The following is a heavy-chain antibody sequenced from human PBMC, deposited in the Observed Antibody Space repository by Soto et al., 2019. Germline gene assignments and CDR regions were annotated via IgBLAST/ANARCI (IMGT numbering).Heavy chain of an antibody. D-gene: IGHD6-6*01. V-gene: IGHV4-39*02. CDR1: GGSISSSSYY. CDR3: AREEGSRVYRNDY. CDR2: IYYSGST. Sequence: QLQLQESGPGLVKPSETLSLTCTVSGGSISSSSYYWGWIRQPPGKGLEWIGSIYYSGSTYYNPSLKSRVTISVDTSKNQFSLKLSSVTAADTAVYYCAREEGSRVYRNDYWGQGTLVTVSS. J-gene: IGHJ4*02.